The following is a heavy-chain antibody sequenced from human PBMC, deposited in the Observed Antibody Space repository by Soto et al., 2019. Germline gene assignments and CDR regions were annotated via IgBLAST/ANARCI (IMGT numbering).Heavy chain of an antibody. CDR2: IGGRDGST. CDR3: AREDSGWYGEFFQH. J-gene: IGHJ1*01. V-gene: IGHV3-23*01. CDR1: GFAYSNYA. Sequence: EMQLLESGGGLVHPGGSLRLSCAASGFAYSNYAMSWVRQAPGMGLEWVSTIGGRDGSTDYAEAVKGRFTISRDNAKNTLHLQMTGLRAEDTAVYYCAREDSGWYGEFFQHWGQGTLVAVSS. D-gene: IGHD6-19*01.